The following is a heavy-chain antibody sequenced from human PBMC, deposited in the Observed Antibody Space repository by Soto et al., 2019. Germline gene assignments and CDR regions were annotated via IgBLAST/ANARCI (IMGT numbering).Heavy chain of an antibody. CDR1: GFTFSSYS. D-gene: IGHD2-15*01. Sequence: GGSLRLSCAASGFTFSSYSMNWVRQAPGKGLEWVSSISSSSYIYYADSVKGRFTISRDNAKNSLYLQMNSLRAEDTAVYYCAKVVVVAATAHYGMDVWSQGTTVTVSS. J-gene: IGHJ6*02. V-gene: IGHV3-21*01. CDR3: AKVVVVAATAHYGMDV. CDR2: ISSSSYI.